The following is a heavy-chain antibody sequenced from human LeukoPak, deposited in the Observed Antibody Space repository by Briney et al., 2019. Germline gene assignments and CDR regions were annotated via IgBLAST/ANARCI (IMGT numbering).Heavy chain of an antibody. CDR1: GGSISSYY. CDR3: ARLGASPSY. V-gene: IGHV4-59*08. Sequence: SETLSLTCTVSGGSISSYYWSWIRQPPGKGLEWIGYIYYSGSTNYNPSLKSRVTISVDTSKNQFSLKLSSVAAADTAVYYCARLGASPSYWGQGTLVTVSS. J-gene: IGHJ4*02. CDR2: IYYSGST. D-gene: IGHD1-26*01.